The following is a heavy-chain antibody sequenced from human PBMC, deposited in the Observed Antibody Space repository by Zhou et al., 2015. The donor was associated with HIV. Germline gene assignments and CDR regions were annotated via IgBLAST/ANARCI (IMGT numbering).Heavy chain of an antibody. Sequence: QVQLVQSGAEVKKPGSSVKVSCKASGGTFSSYAISWVRQAPGQGLEWMGGIIPIFGTANYAQKFQGRVTITADESTSTAYMELSSLRSEDTAVYYCARPSSGGHYYFYYGMDVWGQGTTVTVSS. CDR3: ARPSSGGHYYFYYGMDV. J-gene: IGHJ6*02. V-gene: IGHV1-69*01. CDR2: IIPIFGTA. D-gene: IGHD3-16*01. CDR1: GGTFSSYA.